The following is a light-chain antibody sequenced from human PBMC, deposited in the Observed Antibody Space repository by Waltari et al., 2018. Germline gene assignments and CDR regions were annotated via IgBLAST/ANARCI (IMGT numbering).Light chain of an antibody. Sequence: QSALTQPASVSGSPGQSITISCTGTSRDIGSYNLVSWYQQHPGKVPKLIIYEVIKRPSGISDRFSGSKSGNTASLTISGLQAEDEADYYCSSNAAGSSYVVFGGGTRLTVL. J-gene: IGLJ2*01. CDR1: SRDIGSYNL. CDR3: SSNAAGSSYVV. V-gene: IGLV2-23*02. CDR2: EVI.